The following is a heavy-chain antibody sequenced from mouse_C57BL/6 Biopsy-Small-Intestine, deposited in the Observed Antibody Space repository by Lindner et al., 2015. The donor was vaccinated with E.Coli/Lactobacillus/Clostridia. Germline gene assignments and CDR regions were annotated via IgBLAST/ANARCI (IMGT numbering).Heavy chain of an antibody. D-gene: IGHD2-3*01. CDR1: GGTFSTYA. CDR3: ARSPDLDDAFDL. J-gene: IGHJ3*02. CDR2: ISPIVGTT. V-gene: IGHV1S26*01. Sequence: SVKVSCKVSGGTFSTYAFSWVRQAPGQGLEWMGGISPIVGTTNYAQRFQVRVTITADESRTTAYMELLNLSSADTAVYYCARSPDLDDAFDLWGQGTMVTVSS.